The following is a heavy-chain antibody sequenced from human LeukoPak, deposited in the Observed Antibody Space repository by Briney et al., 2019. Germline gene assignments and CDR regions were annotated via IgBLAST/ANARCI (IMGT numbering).Heavy chain of an antibody. CDR3: AKWGDYDILTGYYDFDY. CDR2: IGGRDGGT. Sequence: GGSLRLSCAASGFIFSNYAMSWVRQAPGKGLEWVSAIGGRDGGTYYADSVKGRFTVSRDDPKNTLYLQMNTLRVEDTAVYYCAKWGDYDILTGYYDFDYWGHGTLVTVSS. J-gene: IGHJ4*01. V-gene: IGHV3-23*01. CDR1: GFIFSNYA. D-gene: IGHD3-9*01.